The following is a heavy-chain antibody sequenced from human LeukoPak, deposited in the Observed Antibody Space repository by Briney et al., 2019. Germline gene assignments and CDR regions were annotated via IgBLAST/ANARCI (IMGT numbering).Heavy chain of an antibody. D-gene: IGHD3-22*01. V-gene: IGHV3-74*01. Sequence: GGSLRLSCAASGFTFSSYWMHWVRQAPGKGLVWVSRLNIDGSSTSYADSVKGRFTISRDNAKDTLYLRMNSLRVEDTAVYYCARTYYDTTGPPGYWGRGTLVTVSS. J-gene: IGHJ4*02. CDR2: LNIDGSST. CDR3: ARTYYDTTGPPGY. CDR1: GFTFSSYW.